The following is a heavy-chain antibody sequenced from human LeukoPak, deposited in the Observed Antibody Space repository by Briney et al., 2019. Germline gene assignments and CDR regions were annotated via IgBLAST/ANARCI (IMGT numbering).Heavy chain of an antibody. Sequence: GGSLRLSCAASGFTFSSYAMSWVRQAPGKGLEWVSAISGSGGSTYYADSVKGRFTIPRDNSKNALYLQMNSLRAEDTAVYYCAKDPPLYSSSWYYFDYWGQGTLVTVSS. CDR3: AKDPPLYSSSWYYFDY. D-gene: IGHD6-13*01. CDR2: ISGSGGST. J-gene: IGHJ4*02. V-gene: IGHV3-23*01. CDR1: GFTFSSYA.